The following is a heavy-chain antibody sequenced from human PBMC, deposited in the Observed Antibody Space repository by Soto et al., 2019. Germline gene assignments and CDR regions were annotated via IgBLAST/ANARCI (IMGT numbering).Heavy chain of an antibody. J-gene: IGHJ4*02. CDR2: IIPIFGTA. D-gene: IGHD3-22*01. Sequence: QVQLVQSGAEVKKPGSSVKVSCKASGGTFSSYAISWVRQAPGQGLEWMGGIIPIFGTADYAQKFQGRVTITADESTSTGNMELSSRRSEDTAVYYCARHYDSSGYYYRGLDYWGQGTLVTVSS. CDR3: ARHYDSSGYYYRGLDY. CDR1: GGTFSSYA. V-gene: IGHV1-69*12.